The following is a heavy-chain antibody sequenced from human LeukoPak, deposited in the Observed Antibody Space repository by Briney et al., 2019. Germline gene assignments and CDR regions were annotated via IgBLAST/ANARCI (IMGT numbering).Heavy chain of an antibody. CDR3: AKAFPPTGGIAAAGEGH. V-gene: IGHV3-23*01. J-gene: IGHJ4*02. Sequence: GGSLRLSCAASGFTFNNYAMSWVRQAPGKGLEWVSAISGSGGTTYYADSVKGRFTISRDNSKNTLSLQLNSLRPEDTAVYYCAKAFPPTGGIAAAGEGHWGQGTLVTVSS. CDR2: ISGSGGTT. D-gene: IGHD6-13*01. CDR1: GFTFNNYA.